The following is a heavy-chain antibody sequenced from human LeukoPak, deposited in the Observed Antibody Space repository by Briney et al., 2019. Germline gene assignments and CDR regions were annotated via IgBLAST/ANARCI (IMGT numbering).Heavy chain of an antibody. V-gene: IGHV1-69*13. CDR2: IIPIFGTA. CDR1: GGTFSSYA. D-gene: IGHD3-3*01. J-gene: IGHJ5*02. Sequence: ASVKVSCKASGGTFSSYAISWVRQAPGQGLEWMGGIIPIFGTANYAQKFQGRVTITADESTSTAYMELSSLRSEDTAVYYCATSRTIFGVVIPRGWFDPWGQGTLVTVSS. CDR3: ATSRTIFGVVIPRGWFDP.